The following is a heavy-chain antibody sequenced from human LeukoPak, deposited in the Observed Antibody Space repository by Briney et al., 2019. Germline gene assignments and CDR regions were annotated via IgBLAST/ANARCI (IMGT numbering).Heavy chain of an antibody. V-gene: IGHV1-18*01. CDR2: ISAYNGNT. CDR3: ARGGYSNYYYYYYMDV. D-gene: IGHD4-11*01. CDR1: GGTFSSYA. J-gene: IGHJ6*03. Sequence: ASVKVSCKASGGTFSSYAISWVRQAPGQGLEWMGWISAYNGNTNYAQKLQGRVTMTTDTSTSTAYMELRSLRSDDTAVYYCARGGYSNYYYYYYMDVWGKGTTVTVSS.